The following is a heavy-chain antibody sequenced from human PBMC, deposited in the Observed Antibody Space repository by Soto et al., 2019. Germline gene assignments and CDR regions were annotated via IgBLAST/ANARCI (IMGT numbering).Heavy chain of an antibody. Sequence: QVQLVESGGGVVQPGRSLRLSCAASGFTFSSYAMHWVRQAPGKGLEWVAVISYDGSDKYYADSVKGRFTISRDNSKKTRYLQMNSLRAEDTAVYYCARYIVVVTATYAFDIWGQGTMVTVSS. CDR1: GFTFSSYA. J-gene: IGHJ3*02. CDR3: ARYIVVVTATYAFDI. CDR2: ISYDGSDK. V-gene: IGHV3-30-3*01. D-gene: IGHD2-21*02.